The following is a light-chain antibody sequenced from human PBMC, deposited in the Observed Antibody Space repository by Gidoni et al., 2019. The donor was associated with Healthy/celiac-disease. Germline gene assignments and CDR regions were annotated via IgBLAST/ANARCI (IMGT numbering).Light chain of an antibody. Sequence: EIVLTQSPGTLSLPPGERATLSCRASQSVSSSYLAWYQQKPGQAPRLLIYGASSRATGIPDRFSGSGSGTDFTLTISRLEPEDFAVYYCQQYGSRYTFGQGTKLEIK. CDR1: QSVSSSY. J-gene: IGKJ2*01. CDR3: QQYGSRYT. CDR2: GAS. V-gene: IGKV3-20*01.